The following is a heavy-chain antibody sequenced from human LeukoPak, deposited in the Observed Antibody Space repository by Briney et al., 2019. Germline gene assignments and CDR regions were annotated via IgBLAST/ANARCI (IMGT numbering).Heavy chain of an antibody. D-gene: IGHD1-26*01. J-gene: IGHJ4*02. CDR1: GGTFSSYA. V-gene: IGHV1-69*05. CDR3: ARSAHWELLQVDSV. CDR2: IIPIFGTA. Sequence: ASVKVSCKASGGTFSSYAISWVRQAPGQGLEWMGRIIPIFGTANYAQKFQGRVTITTDESTSTAYMELSSLRSEDTAVYYCARSAHWELLQVDSVWGQGTLVTVSS.